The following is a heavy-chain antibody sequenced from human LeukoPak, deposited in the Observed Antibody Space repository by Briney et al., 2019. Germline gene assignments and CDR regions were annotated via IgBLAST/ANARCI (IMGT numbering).Heavy chain of an antibody. CDR3: ARVSGVWGSYRYNWFDP. CDR2: VDPEDGET. Sequence: ASVKISCKVSGYTFTDYYMHWVQQAPGKGLEWMGLVDPEDGETIYAEKFQGRVTITADTSTDTAYMELSSLRSEDTAVYYCARVSGVWGSYRYNWFDPWGQGTLVTVSS. D-gene: IGHD3-16*02. V-gene: IGHV1-69-2*01. CDR1: GYTFTDYY. J-gene: IGHJ5*02.